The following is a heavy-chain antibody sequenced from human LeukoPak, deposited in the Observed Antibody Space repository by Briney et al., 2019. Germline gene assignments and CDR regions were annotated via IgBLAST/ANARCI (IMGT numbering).Heavy chain of an antibody. Sequence: SETLSLTCTVSGGSIRNFYWSWIRQTPGKGLEWIGYVYNSGTNYNPSLKSRVTISMDTSKNQFSLNLKSVTAADTAVYYCARDYGGKFDCWGQGTLVTVSS. D-gene: IGHD4-23*01. CDR3: ARDYGGKFDC. J-gene: IGHJ4*02. CDR2: VYNSGT. CDR1: GGSIRNFY. V-gene: IGHV4-59*01.